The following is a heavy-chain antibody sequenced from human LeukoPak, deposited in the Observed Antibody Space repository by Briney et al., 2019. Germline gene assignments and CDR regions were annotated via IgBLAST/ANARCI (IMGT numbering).Heavy chain of an antibody. CDR1: GGSISSYY. D-gene: IGHD3-22*01. CDR3: ARLGTYYDSSGPSDY. Sequence: SETLSLTCTVSGGSISSYYWSWIRQPPGKGLEWIGYIYYSGSTNYNPSLKSRVTISVDTSKNQFSLKLSSVTAADTAVYYCARLGTYYDSSGPSDYWGQGTLVTVSS. J-gene: IGHJ4*02. CDR2: IYYSGST. V-gene: IGHV4-59*08.